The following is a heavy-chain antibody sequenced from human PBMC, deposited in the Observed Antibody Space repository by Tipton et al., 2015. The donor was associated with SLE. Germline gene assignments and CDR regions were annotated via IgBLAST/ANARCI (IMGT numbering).Heavy chain of an antibody. CDR1: GGSLSSYY. D-gene: IGHD6-19*01. Sequence: TLSLTCTVSGGSLSSYYWSWIRQPPGKGLGWIGYIYYSGSTNYNPSLKRRVTISVDTSTNQFSLKLSSVTAADTAVYYCARESSGWLVHFDYWGQGTLVTVSS. CDR3: ARESSGWLVHFDY. V-gene: IGHV4-59*12. CDR2: IYYSGST. J-gene: IGHJ4*02.